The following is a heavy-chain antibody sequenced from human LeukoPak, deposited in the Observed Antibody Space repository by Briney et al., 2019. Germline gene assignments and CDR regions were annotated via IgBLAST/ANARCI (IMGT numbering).Heavy chain of an antibody. D-gene: IGHD6-13*01. V-gene: IGHV3-20*04. Sequence: GGSLRLSCAASGFTFSDYGMSWVRQAPGKGLEWVSGINWNGGSTGYADSVKGRFTISRDNAKNSLYLQTNSLRAEDTALYYCARGGGDSSSWYFDYWGQGTLVTVSS. CDR1: GFTFSDYG. CDR2: INWNGGST. J-gene: IGHJ4*02. CDR3: ARGGGDSSSWYFDY.